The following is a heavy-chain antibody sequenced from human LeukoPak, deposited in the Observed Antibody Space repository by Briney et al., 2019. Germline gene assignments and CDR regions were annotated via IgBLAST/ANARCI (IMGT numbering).Heavy chain of an antibody. J-gene: IGHJ4*02. CDR1: GGSISSYY. D-gene: IGHD6-13*01. Sequence: PSETLSLTCTVSGGSISSYYWSWVRQPAGKGLEWIGRIYASGNTNYNPSLKGRVTMTVDTSKNQFSLNLSSVTAADTAVYYCARGRGSSWYYLDSWGQGTLVTVSS. CDR2: IYASGNT. CDR3: ARGRGSSWYYLDS. V-gene: IGHV4-4*07.